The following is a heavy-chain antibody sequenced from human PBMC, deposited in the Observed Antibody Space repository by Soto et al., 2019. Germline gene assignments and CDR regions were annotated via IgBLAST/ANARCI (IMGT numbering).Heavy chain of an antibody. CDR3: ARGQTTVTTLDY. Sequence: SETLSLTCTVSGGSISSSSYYWGWIRQPPGKGLEWIGSIYYSGSTYYNPSLKSRVTISVDTSKNQFSLKLSSVTAADTAVYYCARGQTTVTTLDYWGQGTLVTVSS. V-gene: IGHV4-39*07. J-gene: IGHJ4*02. CDR1: GGSISSSSYY. D-gene: IGHD4-17*01. CDR2: IYYSGST.